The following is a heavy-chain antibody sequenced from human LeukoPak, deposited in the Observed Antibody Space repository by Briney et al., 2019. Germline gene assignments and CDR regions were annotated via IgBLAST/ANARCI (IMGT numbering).Heavy chain of an antibody. Sequence: SETLSLTCTVSGGSIGSGDYYWSWIRQPPGKGLEWIGYIYYSGSTYYNPSLKSRVTISVDTSKNQFSLKLSSVTAADTAVHYCARSQTTTYYDFSGNFDYWGQGTLVTVSS. CDR2: IYYSGST. CDR1: GGSIGSGDYY. V-gene: IGHV4-30-4*01. CDR3: ARSQTTTYYDFSGNFDY. D-gene: IGHD3-3*01. J-gene: IGHJ4*02.